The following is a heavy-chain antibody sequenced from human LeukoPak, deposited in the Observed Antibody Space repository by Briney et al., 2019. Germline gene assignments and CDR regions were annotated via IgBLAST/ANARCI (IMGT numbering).Heavy chain of an antibody. Sequence: GGSLRLSCAASGFTFSDYYMSWTRQAPGKGLEWVSYISSSGSTIYYADSVKGRFTISRDNAKNSLYLQMNSLRAEDTAVYYCARDSLPSPEDSAFDIWGQGTMVTVSS. V-gene: IGHV3-11*01. CDR1: GFTFSDYY. CDR3: ARDSLPSPEDSAFDI. J-gene: IGHJ3*02. CDR2: ISSSGSTI. D-gene: IGHD2-15*01.